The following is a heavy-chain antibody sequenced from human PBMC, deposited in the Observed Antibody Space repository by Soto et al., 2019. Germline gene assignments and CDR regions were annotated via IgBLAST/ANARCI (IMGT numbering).Heavy chain of an antibody. CDR2: MSGSGGST. CDR1: GFTFSSYA. D-gene: IGHD6-19*01. V-gene: IGHV3-23*01. J-gene: IGHJ6*02. CDR3: AKVLSSGWFPDMNFYYFYGMDV. Sequence: GGSLRLSCAASGFTFSSYAMSWVRQAPGKGLEWVSAMSGSGGSTYYADSVKGRFTISRDNSKNTLYLQMNSLIAEATAVYYCAKVLSSGWFPDMNFYYFYGMDVLGQGTTVTVSS.